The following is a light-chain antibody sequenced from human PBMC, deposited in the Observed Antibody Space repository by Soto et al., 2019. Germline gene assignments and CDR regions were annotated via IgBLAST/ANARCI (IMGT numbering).Light chain of an antibody. CDR2: DAS. V-gene: IGKV3-11*01. CDR1: ESIRTY. J-gene: IGKJ1*01. CDR3: QQSNNWPWT. Sequence: ESVLTQSPATLSLSPGERATLSCRASESIRTYLAWYQQKPGQAPRLLIYDASTRATGIPVRFSGSGSGTDFTLTISSLEPEDFAVYYCQQSNNWPWTFGQGTKVDIK.